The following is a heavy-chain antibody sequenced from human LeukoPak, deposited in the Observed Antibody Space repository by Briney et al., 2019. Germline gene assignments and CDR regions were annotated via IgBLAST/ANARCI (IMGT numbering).Heavy chain of an antibody. J-gene: IGHJ6*03. CDR3: ARDGEYYSSTSCYYYYYYYYMDV. Sequence: GGSLRLSCVASGFTFSSYSMNWVRQAPGKGLEWVSYISSSSSTIYYADSVKGRFTISRDNAKNSLYLQMNSLRAEDTAVYYCARDGEYYSSTSCYYYYYYYYMDVWGKGTTVTVSS. CDR1: GFTFSSYS. D-gene: IGHD2-2*01. V-gene: IGHV3-48*01. CDR2: ISSSSSTI.